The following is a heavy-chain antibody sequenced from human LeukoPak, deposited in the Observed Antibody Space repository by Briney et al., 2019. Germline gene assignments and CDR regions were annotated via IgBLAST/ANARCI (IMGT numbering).Heavy chain of an antibody. J-gene: IGHJ4*02. D-gene: IGHD1-26*01. Sequence: GGSLRLSCAASGFTFSDAWMSWVRQAPGKGLEWVGRIKSKTDGGTTDYAAPVKGRFTISRDDSKNTLYLQMNSVKTEDTAVYYCTTRGGSFSIFDYWGQGTLVTVSS. CDR3: TTRGGSFSIFDY. CDR2: IKSKTDGGTT. V-gene: IGHV3-15*01. CDR1: GFTFSDAW.